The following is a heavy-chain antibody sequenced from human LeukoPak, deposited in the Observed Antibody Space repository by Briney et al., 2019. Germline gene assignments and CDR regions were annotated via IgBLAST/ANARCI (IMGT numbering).Heavy chain of an antibody. D-gene: IGHD3-22*01. CDR2: IRYDGGDK. CDR1: GFIFSSFG. CDR3: AKDHNYYDSSGYLDY. Sequence: GGSLRLSCAASGFIFSSFGLHWVRQAPGKGLEWVAFIRYDGGDKYYADSVKGRFTISRDNSKNVLFLHVNSLRPGDTAVYYCAKDHNYYDSSGYLDYWGQGTLVTVSS. V-gene: IGHV3-30*02. J-gene: IGHJ4*01.